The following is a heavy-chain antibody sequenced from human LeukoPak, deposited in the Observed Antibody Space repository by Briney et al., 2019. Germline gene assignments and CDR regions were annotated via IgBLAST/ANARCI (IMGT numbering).Heavy chain of an antibody. CDR2: INPSGGST. CDR1: GYTFTSYY. J-gene: IGHJ3*02. CDR3: ARDLQGYYDSSGYYRDAFDI. V-gene: IGHV1-46*01. Sequence: ASVKVSCKASGYTFTSYYMHWVRQAPGQGLEWMGIINPSGGSTSYAQKFQGRVTMTRDMSTSTVYMELSSLRSEDTAVCYCARDLQGYYDSSGYYRDAFDIWGQGTMVTVSS. D-gene: IGHD3-22*01.